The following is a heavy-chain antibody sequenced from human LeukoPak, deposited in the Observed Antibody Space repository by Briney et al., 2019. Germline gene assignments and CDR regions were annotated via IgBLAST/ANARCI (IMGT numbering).Heavy chain of an antibody. V-gene: IGHV3-21*01. CDR3: ARDSTDDILTGYYTYPDY. CDR2: ISSSSSYI. CDR1: GFTFSSYS. Sequence: GGSLRLSCAASGFTFSSYSMNWVRQAPGKGLEWVSSISSSSSYIYYADSVKGRFTISRDNAKNSLYLQMNSLRAEDTAVYYCARDSTDDILTGYYTYPDYWGQGTLVTVSS. J-gene: IGHJ4*02. D-gene: IGHD3-9*01.